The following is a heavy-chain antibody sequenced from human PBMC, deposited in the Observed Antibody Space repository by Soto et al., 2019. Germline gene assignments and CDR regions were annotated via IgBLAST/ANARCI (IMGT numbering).Heavy chain of an antibody. D-gene: IGHD2-15*01. J-gene: IGHJ4*02. CDR1: GGSFSGYY. Sequence: QVQLQQWGAGLLKPSETLSLTCAVDGGSFSGYYWSWIRQPPGKGLEWIGEINHSASTNYNPSLKSRVTISVDTSKNQFSLKLSSVTAADTAVYYCARGGDCSGGSCYLQYDFDYWGQGTLVTVSS. V-gene: IGHV4-34*01. CDR3: ARGGDCSGGSCYLQYDFDY. CDR2: INHSAST.